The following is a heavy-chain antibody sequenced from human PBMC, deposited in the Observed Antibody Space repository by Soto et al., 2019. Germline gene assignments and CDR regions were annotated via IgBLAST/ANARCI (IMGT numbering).Heavy chain of an antibody. CDR2: IIPIFGTA. CDR3: ARGHCGGDCYSEYYFDY. V-gene: IGHV1-69*01. D-gene: IGHD2-21*02. CDR1: GGTFSSYA. J-gene: IGHJ4*02. Sequence: QVQLVQSGAEVKKPGSSVKVSCKASGGTFSSYAISWVRQAPGQGLEWMGGIIPIFGTANYAQKFQGRVTITADEATSTAYMELSRLRSEDTAVYYCARGHCGGDCYSEYYFDYWGQGTLVTVSS.